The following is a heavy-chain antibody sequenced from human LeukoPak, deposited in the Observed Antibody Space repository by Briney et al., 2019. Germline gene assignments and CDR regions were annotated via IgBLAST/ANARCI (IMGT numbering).Heavy chain of an antibody. J-gene: IGHJ4*02. CDR1: GFTFSSYW. CDR2: INSDGSST. D-gene: IGHD4-17*01. CDR3: ARDYGDYSYYFDY. V-gene: IGHV3-74*01. Sequence: GGSLRLSCAAFGFTFSSYWMHWVRQAPGKGLVWVSRINSDGSSTSYADSVKGRFAISRDNAKNTLYLQMNSLRAEDTAVYYCARDYGDYSYYFDYWGQGTLVTVSS.